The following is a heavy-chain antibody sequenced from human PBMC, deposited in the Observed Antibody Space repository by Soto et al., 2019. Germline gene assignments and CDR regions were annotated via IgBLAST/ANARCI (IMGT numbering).Heavy chain of an antibody. V-gene: IGHV1-18*01. CDR1: GYTFSSYG. J-gene: IGHJ4*02. CDR3: ARDFRDICGRPSCIYFDF. D-gene: IGHD2-2*01. Sequence: QVQLVQSGAEVKEPGASVRVSCKASGYTFSSYGFSWVRQAPGQGLEWVAWISANSGDTNSAQKFQGRVTLTTDTSTSTAYMDLRSLTSDDTAIYYCARDFRDICGRPSCIYFDFWCQGTLVSVSS. CDR2: ISANSGDT.